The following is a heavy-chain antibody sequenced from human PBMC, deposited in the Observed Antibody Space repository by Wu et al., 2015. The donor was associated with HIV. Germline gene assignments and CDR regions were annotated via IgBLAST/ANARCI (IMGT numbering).Heavy chain of an antibody. CDR3: ARRVPRIGKGLVPTP. J-gene: IGHJ5*02. CDR2: ILAVFGKS. D-gene: IGHD6-19*01. V-gene: IGHV1-69*13. Sequence: QVQLVQSGAEVKKPGSSVKVSCRTSGGTFNNYAFSWVRQAPGQGPEWMGRILAVFGKSIYAQKFQGRLTITADESTSTAYMELSSLRSEDTAVYYCARRVPRIGKGLVPTPWGQGTLVHRLL. CDR1: GGTFNNYA.